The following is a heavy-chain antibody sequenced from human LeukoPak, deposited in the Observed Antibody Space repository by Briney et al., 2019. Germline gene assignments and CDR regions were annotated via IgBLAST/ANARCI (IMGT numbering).Heavy chain of an antibody. J-gene: IGHJ6*02. CDR2: ISYDGSNK. CDR1: GFTFSSYA. D-gene: IGHD3-22*01. V-gene: IGHV3-30-3*01. CDR3: ARTFYDSSGYPRDYYYGMDV. Sequence: GGSLRLSCAASGFTFSSYAMHWVRQAPGKGLEWVAVISYDGSNKYYADSVKGRFTISRDNSKNTLYLQMNSLRAEDTAVYYCARTFYDSSGYPRDYYYGMDVWGQGTTVTVSS.